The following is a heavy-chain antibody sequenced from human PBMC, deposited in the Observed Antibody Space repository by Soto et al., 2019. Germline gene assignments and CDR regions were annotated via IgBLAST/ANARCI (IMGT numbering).Heavy chain of an antibody. D-gene: IGHD3-16*02. V-gene: IGHV1-24*01. CDR2: FDPEDGET. Sequence: ASVKVSCKVSGYTLTELSMHWVRQAPGKGLEWMGGFDPEDGETIYAQKFQGRVTMTEDTSTDTAYMELSSLRSEDTAVYYCATAPPYDYIWGSYRPTFDYWGQGTLVTVSS. CDR3: ATAPPYDYIWGSYRPTFDY. CDR1: GYTLTELS. J-gene: IGHJ4*02.